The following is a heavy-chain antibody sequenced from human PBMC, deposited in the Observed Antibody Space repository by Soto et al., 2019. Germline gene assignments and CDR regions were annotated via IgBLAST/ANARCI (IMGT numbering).Heavy chain of an antibody. D-gene: IGHD4-4*01. CDR3: ASGGHTVTPKD. CDR2: INHSGST. Sequence: QVQLQQWGAGLLKPSETLSLTCAVYGESFSGYYWSWIRQPPGKGLEWIGEINHSGSTNYNPSLKSRVTMPVDTSQNQFSLKLSSVTAADTAVYYCASGGHTVTPKDWGQGTLVTVSS. J-gene: IGHJ4*02. V-gene: IGHV4-34*01. CDR1: GESFSGYY.